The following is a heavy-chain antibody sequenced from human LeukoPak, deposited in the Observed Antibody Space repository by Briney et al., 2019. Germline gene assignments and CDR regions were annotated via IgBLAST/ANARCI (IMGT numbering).Heavy chain of an antibody. CDR2: IRYDGSNK. CDR1: GFTFSSYG. Sequence: GGSLRLSCAASGFTFSSYGMHWVRQAPGKGLEWVAFIRYDGSNKYYADSVKGRFTISRDNSKNTLYLQMNSLRAEDTAVYYCASFMTTVVTRDYWGQGTLVTVSS. J-gene: IGHJ4*02. CDR3: ASFMTTVVTRDY. D-gene: IGHD4-23*01. V-gene: IGHV3-30*02.